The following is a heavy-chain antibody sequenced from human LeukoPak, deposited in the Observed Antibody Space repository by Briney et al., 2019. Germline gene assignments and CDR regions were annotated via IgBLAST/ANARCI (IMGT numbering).Heavy chain of an antibody. CDR2: IYHSGST. J-gene: IGHJ4*02. CDR3: VTAVAGTLTHFDY. CDR1: GYSISSDYC. Sequence: SETLSLTCTVSGYSISSDYCWGWIRQPPGKGLEWIGSIYHSGSTYYNPSLKSRLSISVDTPKNQFSLKLNSVTAADTAVYYCVTAVAGTLTHFDYWGQGALVTVSS. V-gene: IGHV4-38-2*02. D-gene: IGHD6-19*01.